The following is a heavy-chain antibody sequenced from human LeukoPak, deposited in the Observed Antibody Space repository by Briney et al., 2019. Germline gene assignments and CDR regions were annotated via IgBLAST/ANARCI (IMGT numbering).Heavy chain of an antibody. D-gene: IGHD3-10*01. CDR3: AKDASALWFGELSSYFDY. Sequence: GGSLRLSCAASGFTFSSYSMNWVRQAPGKGLEWVSSISSSSSYIYYADSVKGRFTISRDNAKNSLYLQMNSLRAEDTAIYYCAKDASALWFGELSSYFDYWGQGTLVTVSS. CDR1: GFTFSSYS. J-gene: IGHJ4*02. V-gene: IGHV3-21*04. CDR2: ISSSSSYI.